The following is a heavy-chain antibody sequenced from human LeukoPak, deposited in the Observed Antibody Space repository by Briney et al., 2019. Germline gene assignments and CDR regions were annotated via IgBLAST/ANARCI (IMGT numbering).Heavy chain of an antibody. D-gene: IGHD3-22*01. CDR1: VAVVSSSSYY. V-gene: IGHV4-39*01. Sequence: PSETLSLTCSVPVAVVSSSSYYWGWIRQTPGKGLEWIWSIYYNGRTSYNPSLKSRVTISVDTSENQFSLKLNSVDAADTGLYCCSRRNYYDSSGSAGYFDLWGRGTLVAGS. J-gene: IGHJ2*01. CDR2: IYYNGRT. CDR3: SRRNYYDSSGSAGYFDL.